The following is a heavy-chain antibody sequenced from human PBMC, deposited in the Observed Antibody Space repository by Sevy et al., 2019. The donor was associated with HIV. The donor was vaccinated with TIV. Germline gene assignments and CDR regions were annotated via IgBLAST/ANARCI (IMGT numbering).Heavy chain of an antibody. CDR3: AREIGGIQLWRLGGVFDY. CDR1: GYTFTSYY. Sequence: ASVKVSCKASGYTFTSYYMHWVRQAPGQGLEWMGIINPSGGSTSYAQKFQGRVTMTRDTSTSTVYMELSSLRSEDTAVYYCAREIGGIQLWRLGGVFDYWGQRTLVTVSS. J-gene: IGHJ4*02. CDR2: INPSGGST. D-gene: IGHD5-18*01. V-gene: IGHV1-46*01.